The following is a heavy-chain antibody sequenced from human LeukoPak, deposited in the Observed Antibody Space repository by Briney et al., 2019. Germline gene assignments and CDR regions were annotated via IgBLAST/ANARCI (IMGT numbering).Heavy chain of an antibody. D-gene: IGHD4-23*01. Sequence: GASVKVSCKASGYTFISYYMQWVRQAPGQGLEWMGIINPNGGSTDYAQDFQGRVTMTSDMSTSIVYLDLSSLRSEDTAIYYCARAPPSPGGNCEFDYWGQGTLVTVSS. J-gene: IGHJ4*02. CDR1: GYTFISYY. CDR2: INPNGGST. V-gene: IGHV1-46*01. CDR3: ARAPPSPGGNCEFDY.